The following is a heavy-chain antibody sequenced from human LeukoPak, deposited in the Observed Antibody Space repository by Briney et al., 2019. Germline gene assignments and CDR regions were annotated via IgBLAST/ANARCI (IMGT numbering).Heavy chain of an antibody. CDR3: ARGTSWRLRSDALGWFDP. CDR2: INHSGST. CDR1: GGSFSGYY. D-gene: IGHD5-12*01. Sequence: PSETLSLTCAVYGGSFSGYYWSWIRQPPGKGLEWIGEINHSGSTNYNPSLKSRVTISVDTSKNQFSLKLSSVTAADTAVYYCARGTSWRLRSDALGWFDPWGQGTLVTVSS. J-gene: IGHJ5*02. V-gene: IGHV4-34*01.